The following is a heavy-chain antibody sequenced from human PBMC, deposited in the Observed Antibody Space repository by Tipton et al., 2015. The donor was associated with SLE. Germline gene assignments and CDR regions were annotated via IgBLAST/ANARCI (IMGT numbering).Heavy chain of an antibody. CDR3: ARQPSSGDEA. CDR1: GGSISSYY. J-gene: IGHJ5*02. D-gene: IGHD6-19*01. Sequence: TLSLTCTVSGGSISSYYWSWSRQPPGKGLEWIGSIYYSGSTYYNPSLKSRVTISVDTSKNQFSLKLSSVTAADTAVYYCARQPSSGDEAWGQGTLVTVSS. CDR2: IYYSGST. V-gene: IGHV4-59*05.